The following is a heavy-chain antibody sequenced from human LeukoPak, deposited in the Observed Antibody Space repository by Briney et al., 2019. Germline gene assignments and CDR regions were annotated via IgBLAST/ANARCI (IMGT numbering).Heavy chain of an antibody. CDR3: AREIGYCSGGSCSGAYYYYGMDV. D-gene: IGHD2-15*01. CDR2: ISYDGSNK. CDR1: GFTFSSYA. J-gene: IGHJ6*02. Sequence: PGGSLRLSCAASGFTFSSYAMHWVRQAPGKGLEWVAVISYDGSNKYYADSVKGRFTISRDNSKNTLYLQMNSLRAEDTAVYYCAREIGYCSGGSCSGAYYYYGMDVWGQGTTVTVSS. V-gene: IGHV3-30*04.